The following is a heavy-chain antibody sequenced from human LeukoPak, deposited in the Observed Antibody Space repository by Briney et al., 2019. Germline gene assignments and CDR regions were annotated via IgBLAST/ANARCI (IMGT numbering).Heavy chain of an antibody. D-gene: IGHD2-8*01. V-gene: IGHV3-33*01. CDR3: ARDRSFAAASANGPLGY. J-gene: IGHJ4*02. CDR2: IWYDGSNS. CDR1: GFTFSSYG. Sequence: GRSLRLSCTASGFTFSSYGMHWVRQAPGKGLEWVAVIWYDGSNSYYVDSVKGRFTISRDNSKNTLYLQMNSLRAEDTVVYYCARDRSFAAASANGPLGYWGQGTLVTVSS.